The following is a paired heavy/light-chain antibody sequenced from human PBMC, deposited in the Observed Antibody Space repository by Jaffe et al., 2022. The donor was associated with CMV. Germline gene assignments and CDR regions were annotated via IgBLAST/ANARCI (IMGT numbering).Heavy chain of an antibody. CDR1: GFTFSSYA. D-gene: IGHD6-13*01. Sequence: EVQLVESGGGLVQPGGSLRLSCAASGFTFSSYAMSWVRQAPGKGLEWVSAISGSGGSTYYADSVKGRFTISRDNSKNTLYLQMNSLRAEDTAVYYCAKAADAVGNRIADSHGGDYWGQGTLVTVSS. J-gene: IGHJ4*02. V-gene: IGHV3-23*04. CDR3: AKAADAVGNRIADSHGGDY. CDR2: ISGSGGST.
Light chain of an antibody. J-gene: IGKJ3*01. CDR2: KVS. Sequence: DVVMTQSPLSLPVTLGQPASISCRSSQSLVYSDGNTYLNWFQQRPGQSPRRLIYKVSNRDSGVPDRFSGSGSGTDFTLKISRVEAEDVGVYYCMQGTHWPPAFGPGTKVDIK. V-gene: IGKV2-30*01. CDR1: QSLVYSDGNTY. CDR3: MQGTHWPPA.